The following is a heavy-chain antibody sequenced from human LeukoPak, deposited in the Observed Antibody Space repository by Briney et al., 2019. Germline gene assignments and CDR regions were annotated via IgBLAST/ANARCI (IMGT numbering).Heavy chain of an antibody. V-gene: IGHV3-30*03. CDR3: ARDNYGDYVELFDY. CDR1: GFTFSTYG. Sequence: GGSLRLSCAASGFTFSTYGMHWVRQAPGKGLEWVAAILYDGSDKYYADSVKGRFTISRDNAKNSLYLQMNSLRDEDTAVYFCARDNYGDYVELFDYWGQGTLVTVSS. J-gene: IGHJ4*02. CDR2: ILYDGSDK. D-gene: IGHD4-17*01.